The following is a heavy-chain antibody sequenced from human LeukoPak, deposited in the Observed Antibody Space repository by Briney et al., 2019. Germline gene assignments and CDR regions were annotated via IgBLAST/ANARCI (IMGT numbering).Heavy chain of an antibody. J-gene: IGHJ4*02. Sequence: PGGSLRLSCAATGFTFSSYSMNWVRQAPGKGLEWASSISSSSSYIYYADSVKGRFTISRDNAKNSLYLQMNSLRAEDTALYYCAKGQVNYYDSMNYWGQGTLVTVSS. V-gene: IGHV3-21*04. CDR2: ISSSSSYI. D-gene: IGHD3-22*01. CDR3: AKGQVNYYDSMNY. CDR1: GFTFSSYS.